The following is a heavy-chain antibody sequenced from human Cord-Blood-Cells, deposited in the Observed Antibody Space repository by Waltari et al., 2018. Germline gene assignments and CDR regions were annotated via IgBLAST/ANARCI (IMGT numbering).Heavy chain of an antibody. CDR3: AIDIVVVPAATGAFDI. Sequence: QVQLVQSGAEVKKPGYSVKVSCKASGGTFSSSAISWVRQAPGQGLEWMGGIIPIFGTANYAQKFQGRVTITADESTSTAYMELSSLRSEDTAVYYCAIDIVVVPAATGAFDIWGQGTMVTVSS. V-gene: IGHV1-69*01. D-gene: IGHD2-2*01. CDR2: IIPIFGTA. CDR1: GGTFSSSA. J-gene: IGHJ3*02.